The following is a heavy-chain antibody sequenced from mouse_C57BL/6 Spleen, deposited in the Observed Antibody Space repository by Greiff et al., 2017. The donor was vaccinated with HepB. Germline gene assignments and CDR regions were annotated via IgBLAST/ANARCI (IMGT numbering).Heavy chain of an antibody. Sequence: VKLVESGPELVKPGASVKISCKASGYAFSSSWMNWVKQRPGKGLEWIGRIYPGDGDTNYNGKFKGKATLTADKSSSTAYMQLSSLTSEDSAVYFCARFTTVVPYAMDYWGQGTSVTVSS. CDR3: ARFTTVVPYAMDY. CDR1: GYAFSSSW. D-gene: IGHD1-1*01. V-gene: IGHV1-82*01. CDR2: IYPGDGDT. J-gene: IGHJ4*01.